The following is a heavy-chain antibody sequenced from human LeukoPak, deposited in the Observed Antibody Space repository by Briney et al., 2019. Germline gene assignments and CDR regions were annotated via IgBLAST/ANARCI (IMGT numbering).Heavy chain of an antibody. Sequence: PGGSLRLSCAASGFTFSSYAMHWVRQAPGKGLEWVAVISYDGSNKYYADSVKGRFTISRDNFKNTLYLQMNSLRAEDTAVYYWGGGRGVGGGGGDYFDYWGQGTLVTVSS. D-gene: IGHD3-16*01. J-gene: IGHJ4*02. CDR2: ISYDGSNK. CDR1: GFTFSSYA. CDR3: GGGRGVGGGGGDYFDY. V-gene: IGHV3-30-3*01.